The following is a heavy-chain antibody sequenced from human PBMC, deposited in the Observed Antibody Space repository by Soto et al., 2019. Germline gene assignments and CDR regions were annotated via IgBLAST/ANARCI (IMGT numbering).Heavy chain of an antibody. D-gene: IGHD1-1*01. CDR2: FYYSGST. V-gene: IGHV4-61*01. Sequence: SETLSLTCTVSGGSVSGGSYFWNWVRQPPGKGLEWIGYFYYSGSTKYNPSLKSRVTILEDTSKNQFSLKLNSVTAADTAVYYCAREGRMGTFDYWGQGALVT. J-gene: IGHJ4*02. CDR1: GGSVSGGSYF. CDR3: AREGRMGTFDY.